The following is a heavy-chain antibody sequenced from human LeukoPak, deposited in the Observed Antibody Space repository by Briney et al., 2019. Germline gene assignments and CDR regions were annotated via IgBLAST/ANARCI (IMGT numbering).Heavy chain of an antibody. V-gene: IGHV4-34*01. J-gene: IGHJ4*02. CDR1: GGSFSGYY. D-gene: IGHD4-17*01. CDR2: INHSGST. CDR3: ARGPRTVTTGFDY. Sequence: TSETLSLTCAVYGGSFSGYYWSWIRQPPGKGLEWIGEINHSGSTNYNPSLKSRATISVDTSKNQFSLKLSSVTAADTAVYYCARGPRTVTTGFDYWGQGTLVTVSS.